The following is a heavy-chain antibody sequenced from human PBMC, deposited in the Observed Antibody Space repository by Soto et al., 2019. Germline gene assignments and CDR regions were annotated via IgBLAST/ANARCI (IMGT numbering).Heavy chain of an antibody. J-gene: IGHJ4*02. D-gene: IGHD6-19*01. Sequence: VASVKVSCKASGYTFTAYAMHWVRQAPGQRLEWMGWINAGNGNTKYSQKFQGRVTITRDTSASTACMELSSLRSEDTAVYYCARAVAVPADFDYWGQGTLVTVSS. CDR3: ARAVAVPADFDY. CDR1: GYTFTAYA. V-gene: IGHV1-3*01. CDR2: INAGNGNT.